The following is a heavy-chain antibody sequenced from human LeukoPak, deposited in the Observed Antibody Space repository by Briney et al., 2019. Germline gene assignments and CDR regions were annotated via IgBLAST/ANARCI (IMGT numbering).Heavy chain of an antibody. CDR1: GFTFSSYW. J-gene: IGHJ1*01. D-gene: IGHD6-13*01. V-gene: IGHV3-7*05. CDR3: SLEGSSWYRYFQH. CDR2: IKQDGSEK. Sequence: GGSLRLSCAASGFTFSSYWMSWVCQAPGKGLEWVANIKQDGSEKYYVDSVKGRFTISRDNAKNSLYLQMNSLRAEDTAVYYSSLEGSSWYRYFQHWGQGTLVTVSS.